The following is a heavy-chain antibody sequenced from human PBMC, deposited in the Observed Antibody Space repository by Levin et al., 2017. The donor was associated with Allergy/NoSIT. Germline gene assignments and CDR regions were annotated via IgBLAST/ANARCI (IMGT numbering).Heavy chain of an antibody. J-gene: IGHJ4*02. V-gene: IGHV3-30*18. CDR3: AKDRGRKWFGELLFREALPLYYFDY. D-gene: IGHD3-10*01. CDR1: GFTFSSYG. Sequence: SGGSLRLSCAASGFTFSSYGMHWVRQAPGKGLEWVAVISYDGSNKYYADSVKGRFTISRDNSKNTLYLQMNSLRAEDTAVYYCAKDRGRKWFGELLFREALPLYYFDYWGQGTLVTVSS. CDR2: ISYDGSNK.